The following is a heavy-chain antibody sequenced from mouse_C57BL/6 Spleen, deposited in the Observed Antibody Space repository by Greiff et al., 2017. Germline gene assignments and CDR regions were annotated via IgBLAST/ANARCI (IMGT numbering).Heavy chain of an antibody. CDR2: IYPGSGNT. D-gene: IGHD4-1*01. J-gene: IGHJ2*02. CDR3: ARWSPNWDVYEFDY. V-gene: IGHV1-64*01. CDR1: GYTFTSYW. Sequence: QVQLQQPGAELVKPGASVKLSCKASGYTFTSYWMHWVKQRPGKGLEWIGLIYPGSGNTNYNGKFKGKATLTADKSSSTAYMQLSSLTSEDSAVXYGARWSPNWDVYEFDYWGQGTSVTVSS.